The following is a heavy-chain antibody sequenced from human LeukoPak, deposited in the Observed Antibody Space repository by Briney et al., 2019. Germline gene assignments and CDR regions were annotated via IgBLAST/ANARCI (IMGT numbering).Heavy chain of an antibody. V-gene: IGHV3-20*04. D-gene: IGHD2-2*01. CDR1: GFAFDEHG. CDR3: ARAPITSPFYFDY. Sequence: GGSLRLSCTASGFAFDEHGMSWVRQVPGKGLEWVSGINWSGGSTGYADPLRGRFSISRDNAKNSLYLQMDSLRAEDTALYYCARAPITSPFYFDYWGQGTLVTVSS. CDR2: INWSGGST. J-gene: IGHJ4*02.